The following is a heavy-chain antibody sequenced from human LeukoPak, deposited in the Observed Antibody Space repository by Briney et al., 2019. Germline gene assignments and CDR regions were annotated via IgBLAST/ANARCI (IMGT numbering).Heavy chain of an antibody. CDR1: GYTFTSYG. CDR2: VSAYNGNT. V-gene: IGHV1-18*01. D-gene: IGHD1-26*01. CDR3: ARMEWELYYFDY. J-gene: IGHJ4*02. Sequence: ASVKVSCKASGYTFTSYGISWVRQAPGQGLEWMGWVSAYNGNTNYAQKLQGRVTMTTDTSTSTAYMELRSLRSDDTAVYYCARMEWELYYFDYWGQGTLVTVSS.